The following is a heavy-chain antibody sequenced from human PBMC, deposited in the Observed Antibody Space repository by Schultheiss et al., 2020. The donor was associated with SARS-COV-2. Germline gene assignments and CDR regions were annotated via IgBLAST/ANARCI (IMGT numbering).Heavy chain of an antibody. CDR1: GFTFSSYW. CDR2: IKQDGSEK. CDR3: ARDSGTVVPAAIGGMDV. V-gene: IGHV3-7*01. Sequence: GGSLRLSCAASGFTFSSYWMSWVRQAPGKGLEWVANIKQDGSEKYYVDSVKGRFTISRDNAKNSLYLQMNSLRAEDTAVYYCARDSGTVVPAAIGGMDVWGQGTTVTVSS. J-gene: IGHJ6*02. D-gene: IGHD2-2*01.